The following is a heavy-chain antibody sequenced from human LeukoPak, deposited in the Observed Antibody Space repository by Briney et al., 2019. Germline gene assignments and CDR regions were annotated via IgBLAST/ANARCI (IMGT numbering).Heavy chain of an antibody. CDR3: AREYYYDSSGYYYRYYYYGMDV. V-gene: IGHV4-34*01. J-gene: IGHJ6*02. Sequence: SETLSLTCAVYGGSFSGYYWNWIRQPPGKGLEWIGEINHSGSTNYNPSLKSRVTISVDTSKNQFSLKLSSVTAADTAVNYCAREYYYDSSGYYYRYYYYGMDVWGQGTTVTVSS. CDR2: INHSGST. D-gene: IGHD3-22*01. CDR1: GGSFSGYY.